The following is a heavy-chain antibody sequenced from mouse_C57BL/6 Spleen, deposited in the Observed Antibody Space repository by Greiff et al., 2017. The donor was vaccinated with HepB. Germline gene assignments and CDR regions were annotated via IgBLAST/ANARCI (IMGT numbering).Heavy chain of an antibody. Sequence: EVQGVESGGGLVKPGGSLKLSCAASGFTFSDYGMHWVRQAPEKGLEWVAYISSGSSTIYYADTVKGRFTISRDNAKNTLYLQMTSLRSEDTAMYDCARGGDGYYRGYFDVWGTGTTVTVSS. CDR1: GFTFSDYG. CDR2: ISSGSSTI. D-gene: IGHD2-3*01. J-gene: IGHJ1*03. V-gene: IGHV5-17*01. CDR3: ARGGDGYYRGYFDV.